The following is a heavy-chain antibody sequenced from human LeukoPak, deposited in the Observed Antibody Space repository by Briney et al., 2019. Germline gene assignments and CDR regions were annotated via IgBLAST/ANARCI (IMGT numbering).Heavy chain of an antibody. CDR3: ARVSGAARVNYYYYMDV. Sequence: GGSLRLSCAASGFTFSSYAMSWVRQAPGKGLEWVSAISGSGGSTYYADSVKGRFTISRDNAKNSLYLQMNSLRAEDTAVYYCARVSGAARVNYYYYMDVWGKGTTVTVSS. CDR2: ISGSGGST. J-gene: IGHJ6*03. D-gene: IGHD6-6*01. CDR1: GFTFSSYA. V-gene: IGHV3-23*01.